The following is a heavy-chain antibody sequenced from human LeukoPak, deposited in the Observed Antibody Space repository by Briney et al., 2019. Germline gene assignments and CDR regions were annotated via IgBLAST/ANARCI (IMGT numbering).Heavy chain of an antibody. V-gene: IGHV3-23*01. CDR1: GFTLTNYG. CDR2: ITGSRGRT. D-gene: IGHD4-17*01. CDR3: GKDPNGDYVGAFQFQR. J-gene: IGHJ1*01. Sequence: GGSLRLSCAASGFTLTNYGMVWVRLAPGKGLEWVSAITGSRGRTYYADSVKGRFTISRDNSKNILYLQMNSLRGEDTAVYYCGKDPNGDYVGAFQFQRWGQGTLVTVSS.